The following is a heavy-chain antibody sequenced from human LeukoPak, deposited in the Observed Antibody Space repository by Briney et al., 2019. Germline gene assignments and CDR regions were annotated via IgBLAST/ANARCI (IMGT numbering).Heavy chain of an antibody. J-gene: IGHJ4*02. CDR3: AKGVYYYDSSAYYYTYYFDY. CDR1: GFTVSSNY. Sequence: QPGGSLRLSCAASGFTVSSNYMSWVRQAPGKGLEWVSIIYSGGSTYYADSVKGRFTISRDNSKNTLYLQMNTLRAEDTAVYYCAKGVYYYDSSAYYYTYYFDYWGQGTLVTVSS. CDR2: IYSGGST. V-gene: IGHV3-53*01. D-gene: IGHD3-22*01.